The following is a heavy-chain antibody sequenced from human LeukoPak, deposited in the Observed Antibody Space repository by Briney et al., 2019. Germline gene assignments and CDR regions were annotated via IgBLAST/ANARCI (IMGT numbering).Heavy chain of an antibody. CDR3: ATVVGSGSYYNVGDY. CDR1: GFTFSDYY. J-gene: IGHJ4*02. Sequence: GGSLRLSCAASGFTFSDYYMSWIRQAPGKGLEWVSYISSSGSTIYYADSVKGRFTISRDNAKNSLYLQMNSLRAEDTAVYYCATVVGSGSYYNVGDYWGQGTLVTVSS. V-gene: IGHV3-11*04. D-gene: IGHD3-10*01. CDR2: ISSSGSTI.